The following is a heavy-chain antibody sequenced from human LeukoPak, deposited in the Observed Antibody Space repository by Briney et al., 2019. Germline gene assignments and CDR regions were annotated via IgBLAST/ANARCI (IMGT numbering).Heavy chain of an antibody. CDR3: ARGPLRRRSGGGNWFDP. CDR2: MNPNSGNT. V-gene: IGHV1-8*01. CDR1: GYTFTSYD. J-gene: IGHJ5*02. Sequence: ASVKVSCKASGYTFTSYDINWVRQATGQGLESMGWMNPNSGNTGYAQKFQGRVTMTRNTSISTAYMELSSLRSEDTAVYYCARGPLRRRSGGGNWFDPWGQGTLVTVSS. D-gene: IGHD2-15*01.